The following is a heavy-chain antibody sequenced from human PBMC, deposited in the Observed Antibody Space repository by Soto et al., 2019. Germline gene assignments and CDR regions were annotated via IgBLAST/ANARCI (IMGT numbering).Heavy chain of an antibody. CDR3: AKDIVEWYCSSTSCPGAFDI. V-gene: IGHV3-9*01. D-gene: IGHD2-2*01. CDR2: ISWNSGSI. Sequence: PGGSLRLSCAASGFTFDDYAMHWVRQAPGKGLEWVSGISWNSGSIGYADSVKGRFTISRDNAKNSLYLQMNSLRAEDTALYYCAKDIVEWYCSSTSCPGAFDIWGQGTMVTVSS. CDR1: GFTFDDYA. J-gene: IGHJ3*02.